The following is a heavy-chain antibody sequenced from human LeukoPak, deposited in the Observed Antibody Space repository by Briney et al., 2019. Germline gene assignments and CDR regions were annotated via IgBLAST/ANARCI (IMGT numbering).Heavy chain of an antibody. CDR2: ISSSSSYI. D-gene: IGHD3-10*01. CDR3: ARGSGVFDL. Sequence: GGSLRLSCAASGFTFSIYSMNWGRRAPGKGLEWGSCISSSSSYIYYADSVKGRFTISRANAKNSLYLQMNSLRAEDTAVYYCARGSGVFDLWGRATLVTVSS. CDR1: GFTFSIYS. V-gene: IGHV3-21*01. J-gene: IGHJ2*01.